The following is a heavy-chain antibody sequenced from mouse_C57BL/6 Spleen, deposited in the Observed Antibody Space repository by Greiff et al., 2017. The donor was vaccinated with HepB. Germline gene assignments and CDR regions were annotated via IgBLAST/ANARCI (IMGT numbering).Heavy chain of an antibody. V-gene: IGHV1-18*01. J-gene: IGHJ2*01. D-gene: IGHD1-1*01. CDR1: GYTFTDYN. CDR3: ARNGITTVVGYFDY. CDR2: INPNNGGT. Sequence: VQLKQSGPELVKPGASVKIPCKASGYTFTDYNMDWVKQSHGKSLEWIGDINPNNGGTIYNQKFKGKATLTVDKSSSTAYMELRSLTSEDTAVYYCARNGITTVVGYFDYWGQGTTLTVSS.